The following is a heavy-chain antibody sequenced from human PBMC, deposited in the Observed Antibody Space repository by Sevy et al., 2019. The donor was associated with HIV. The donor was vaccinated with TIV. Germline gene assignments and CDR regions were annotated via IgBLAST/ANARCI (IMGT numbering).Heavy chain of an antibody. V-gene: IGHV4-31*03. CDR2: IYYSGST. CDR3: ARAPGGSSKALFDY. Sequence: SETLSLTCTVSGGSISSGGYYWSWIRQHPGKGLEWIGYIYYSGSTYYNPSLKSRVTISVDTSKNQFSLKLSSVTAADTAVYYCARAPGGSSKALFDYWGQRTLVTVSS. D-gene: IGHD1-26*01. J-gene: IGHJ4*02. CDR1: GGSISSGGYY.